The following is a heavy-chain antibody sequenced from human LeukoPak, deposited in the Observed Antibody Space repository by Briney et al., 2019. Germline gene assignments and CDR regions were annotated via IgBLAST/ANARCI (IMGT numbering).Heavy chain of an antibody. CDR3: ARVGSGWFFDY. Sequence: GGSLRLSCAASGFTFSSYWMSWVRQAPGKGLEWVANIKQDGSEKYHVDSVKGRFTISRDNAKNSLYLQMNSLRAEDTAVYYCARVGSGWFFDYWGQGTLVTVSS. CDR1: GFTFSSYW. CDR2: IKQDGSEK. V-gene: IGHV3-7*04. D-gene: IGHD6-19*01. J-gene: IGHJ4*02.